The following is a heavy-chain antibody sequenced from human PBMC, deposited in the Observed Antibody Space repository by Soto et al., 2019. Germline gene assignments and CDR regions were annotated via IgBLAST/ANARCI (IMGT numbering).Heavy chain of an antibody. J-gene: IGHJ4*02. D-gene: IGHD1-26*01. CDR2: TGGAGGTT. CDR3: AKAPPTWRSGNYVIDY. Sequence: LRLSFAASGFTFSSYAMTWVRQASGKGLEWVAATGGAGGTTFYADSVKGRFTISRDNSKNTLYLQMNSLRTEDTAIYFCAKAPPTWRSGNYVIDYWGQGTLVTVSS. CDR1: GFTFSSYA. V-gene: IGHV3-23*01.